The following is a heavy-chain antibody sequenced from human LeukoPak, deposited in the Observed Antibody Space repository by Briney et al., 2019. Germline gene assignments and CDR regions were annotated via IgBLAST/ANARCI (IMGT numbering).Heavy chain of an antibody. CDR2: ISGSGDTT. CDR1: LFSFSRYD. D-gene: IGHD6-25*01. J-gene: IGHJ4*02. CDR3: AKGRKPSGGWDEEFDY. Sequence: PGGSLRLSCAASLFSFSRYDMSWVRQAPGKGLEWVSAISGSGDTTYSADSVKGRCTISRDNSKNTLYLQVNSLRVEDTAVYYCAKGRKPSGGWDEEFDYGGQGTLVTVSS. V-gene: IGHV3-23*01.